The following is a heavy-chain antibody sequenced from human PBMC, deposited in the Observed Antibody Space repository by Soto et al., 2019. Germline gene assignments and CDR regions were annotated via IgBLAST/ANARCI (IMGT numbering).Heavy chain of an antibody. V-gene: IGHV5-51*01. D-gene: IGHD6-19*01. Sequence: EVQLVQSGAEVKKAGESLKISCKGSGYSFTSYWIGWVRQMPGKGLEWMGIIYPGDSDTRYSPSFQGQVTISADKSISTAYLQWSSLKASDSAVYYCARRIGGGRQQWLARGVTLAFDIWGQGTMVTVSS. J-gene: IGHJ3*02. CDR2: IYPGDSDT. CDR3: ARRIGGGRQQWLARGVTLAFDI. CDR1: GYSFTSYW.